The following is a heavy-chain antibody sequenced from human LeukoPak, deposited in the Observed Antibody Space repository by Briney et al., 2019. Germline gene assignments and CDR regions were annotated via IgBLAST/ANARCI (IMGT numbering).Heavy chain of an antibody. V-gene: IGHV3-23*01. Sequence: GGSLRLSCAASGFTFSNFAMSWVRQAPGKGLEWVSTVSGSASNTYYADSVKGRFTVSRDNSRNTLDLQLNSLRADDTAVYYCAKARSDDSSGYCFDYWGQGTLVTVSS. J-gene: IGHJ4*02. CDR1: GFTFSNFA. CDR2: VSGSASNT. CDR3: AKARSDDSSGYCFDY. D-gene: IGHD3-22*01.